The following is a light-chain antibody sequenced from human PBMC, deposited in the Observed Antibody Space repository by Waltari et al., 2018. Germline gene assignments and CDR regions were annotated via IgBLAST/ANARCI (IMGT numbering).Light chain of an antibody. J-gene: IGKJ1*01. V-gene: IGKV2-28*01. Sequence: DIVVTQSPLSLSVTPGEPASISCRSSQSLLHRNGNNYLDWYLQKPGQSPQLLIYLGSNRASGVPDKFSCSGSGTDFTLKISRVEAEDVGVYYCMQSLQALWTFGQGTKVEIK. CDR2: LGS. CDR3: MQSLQALWT. CDR1: QSLLHRNGNNY.